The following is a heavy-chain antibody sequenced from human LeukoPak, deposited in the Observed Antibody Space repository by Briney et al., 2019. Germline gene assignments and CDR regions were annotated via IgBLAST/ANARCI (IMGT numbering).Heavy chain of an antibody. CDR2: INPNSGGT. V-gene: IGHV1-2*06. D-gene: IGHD2-15*01. Sequence: ASVKVSCKASGYTFTGYYMHWVRQAPGQGLESMGRINPNSGGTNYAQKFQGRVTMTRDTSISTAYMELSRLRSDDTAVYYCARESFGVVVVAAHDYWGQGTLVTVSS. CDR3: ARESFGVVVVAAHDY. J-gene: IGHJ4*02. CDR1: GYTFTGYY.